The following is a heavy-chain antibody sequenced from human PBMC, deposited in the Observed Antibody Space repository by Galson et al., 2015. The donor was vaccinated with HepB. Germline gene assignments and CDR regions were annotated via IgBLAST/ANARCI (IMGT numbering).Heavy chain of an antibody. CDR1: GFTFSSYA. D-gene: IGHD5-18*01. V-gene: IGHV3-30-3*01. J-gene: IGHJ6*02. CDR2: ISYDGSNK. CDR3: ARELDDTAMVRDYYYYGMDV. Sequence: SLRLSCAASGFTFSSYAMHWVRQAPGKGLEWVAVISYDGSNKDYADSVKGRFTISRDNSKNTLYLQMNSLRAEDTAVYYCARELDDTAMVRDYYYYGMDVWGQGTTVTVSS.